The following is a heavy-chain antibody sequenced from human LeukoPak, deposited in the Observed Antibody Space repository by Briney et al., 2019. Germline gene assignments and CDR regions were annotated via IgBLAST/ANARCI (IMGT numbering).Heavy chain of an antibody. J-gene: IGHJ4*02. CDR1: GGSFSGYY. CDR3: ARGFKYYYDSSGSNPSFDY. V-gene: IGHV4-34*01. Sequence: PETLSLTCAVYGGSFSGYYWSWIRQPPGKGLEWIGEINHSGSTNYNPSLKSRVTISVDTSKNQFSLKLSSVTAADTAVYYCARGFKYYYDSSGSNPSFDYWGQGTLVTVSS. D-gene: IGHD3-22*01. CDR2: INHSGST.